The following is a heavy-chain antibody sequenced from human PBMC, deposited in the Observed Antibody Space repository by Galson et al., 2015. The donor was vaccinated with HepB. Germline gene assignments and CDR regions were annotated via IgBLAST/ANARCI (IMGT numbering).Heavy chain of an antibody. V-gene: IGHV3-23*01. Sequence: SLRLSCAASGFTFSTYAMSWVRQDLEEGLEWVSVFFGSGNNTFYADSVKGRFIISRDNSKNTLYLQMNSLRVEDTAVYYCAKDRRPGTSVITPSFDYRGQGALVTVSS. CDR3: AKDRRPGTSVITPSFDY. CDR1: GFTFSTYA. CDR2: FFGSGNNT. D-gene: IGHD4-17*01. J-gene: IGHJ4*02.